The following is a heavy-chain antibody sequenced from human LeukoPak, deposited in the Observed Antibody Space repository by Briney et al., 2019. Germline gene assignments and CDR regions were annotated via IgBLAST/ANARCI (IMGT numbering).Heavy chain of an antibody. Sequence: GGSLRLSCAASGFXFSSYEINWVRQAPGKGLEWVSFISISGSTIYYADSVKGRFTISRDNAKNSLYLQMNSLRAEDTAVYYCARTVAGLPLGAFDIWGQGTMVTVSS. CDR1: GFXFSSYE. CDR2: ISISGSTI. CDR3: ARTVAGLPLGAFDI. V-gene: IGHV3-48*03. D-gene: IGHD6-19*01. J-gene: IGHJ3*02.